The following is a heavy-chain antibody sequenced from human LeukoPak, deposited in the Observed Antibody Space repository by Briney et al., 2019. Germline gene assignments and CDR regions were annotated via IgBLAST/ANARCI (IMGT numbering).Heavy chain of an antibody. D-gene: IGHD4-17*01. Sequence: GGSLRLSCAASGFTFSDYYMSWIRQAPGKGLEWVSYISSSSSYTNYADSVKGRFTISRDNAKNSLYLQMNSLRAEDTAVYYCARDLGDYPDWWFDPWGQGTLVTVSS. J-gene: IGHJ5*02. CDR2: ISSSSSYT. CDR1: GFTFSDYY. V-gene: IGHV3-11*05. CDR3: ARDLGDYPDWWFDP.